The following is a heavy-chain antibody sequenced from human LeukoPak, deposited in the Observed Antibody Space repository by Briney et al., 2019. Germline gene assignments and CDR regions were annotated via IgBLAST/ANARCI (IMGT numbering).Heavy chain of an antibody. Sequence: RLGESLKISCKGSGYSFTSYWIGWVRQMPGKGLEWMGIIYPGDSDTRYSPSFQGQVTISADKSISTAYLQWSSLKASDTAMYYCARLVGFGELLYRGFDYWGQGTLVTVSS. J-gene: IGHJ4*02. V-gene: IGHV5-51*01. CDR1: GYSFTSYW. CDR2: IYPGDSDT. CDR3: ARLVGFGELLYRGFDY. D-gene: IGHD3-10*01.